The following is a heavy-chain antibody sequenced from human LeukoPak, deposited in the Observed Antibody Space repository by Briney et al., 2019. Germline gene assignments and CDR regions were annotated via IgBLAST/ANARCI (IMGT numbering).Heavy chain of an antibody. CDR2: IKKDGSEK. CDR1: GFTFSIYG. J-gene: IGHJ4*02. V-gene: IGHV3-7*01. D-gene: IGHD5-18*01. Sequence: PGGSLRLSCAASGFTFSIYGMSWVRQAPGKGLEWVANIKKDGSEKYYVDSVKGRFTISRDNAKTSLYLQMNSLRGEDTAVYYCARDLSGVTGYTYGRGIDSWGQGTLVTVSS. CDR3: ARDLSGVTGYTYGRGIDS.